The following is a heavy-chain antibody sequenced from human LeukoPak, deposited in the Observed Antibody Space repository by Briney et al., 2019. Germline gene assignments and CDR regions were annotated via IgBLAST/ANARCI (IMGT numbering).Heavy chain of an antibody. V-gene: IGHV1-69*13. J-gene: IGHJ4*02. CDR2: IIPIFGTA. CDR1: GGTFSSYA. D-gene: IGHD3-22*01. Sequence: PVKVSCKASGGTFSSYAISWVRQAPGQGLEWMGGIIPIFGTANYAQKFQGRVTITADESTSTAYMELSSLRSEDTAVYYCARAPYYYDSSGYYYDYWGQGTLVTVSS. CDR3: ARAPYYYDSSGYYYDY.